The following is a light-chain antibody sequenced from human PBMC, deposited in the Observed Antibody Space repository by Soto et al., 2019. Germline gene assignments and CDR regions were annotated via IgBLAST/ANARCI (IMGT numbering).Light chain of an antibody. V-gene: IGKV1-39*01. CDR2: SAS. CDR1: ETIIDY. Sequence: DIQMSQSPSSLSASVGDSVTITCRASETIIDYLNWYQQQPGEAPQLLIFSASSLHSGVPSTFRGSGSGTHFTLTISSLQPEDFATYFCQQSVSAPRTFGQGTKLQAK. J-gene: IGKJ2*01. CDR3: QQSVSAPRT.